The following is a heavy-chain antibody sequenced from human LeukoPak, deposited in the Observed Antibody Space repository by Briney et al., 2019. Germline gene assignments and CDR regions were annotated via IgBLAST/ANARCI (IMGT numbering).Heavy chain of an antibody. J-gene: IGHJ4*02. CDR3: AKDRRLQLPLYYFDY. CDR1: VFTFSSYA. V-gene: IGHV3-23*01. D-gene: IGHD5-12*01. CDR2: ISGSGGSA. Sequence: GGCLRLSCVASVFTFSSYAMSWVRQAPGKGLEWVSAISGSGGSAYYADSVKGRFTISRDNSKNTLYLQMNSLRAEDTAVYYCAKDRRLQLPLYYFDYWGQGTLVTVSS.